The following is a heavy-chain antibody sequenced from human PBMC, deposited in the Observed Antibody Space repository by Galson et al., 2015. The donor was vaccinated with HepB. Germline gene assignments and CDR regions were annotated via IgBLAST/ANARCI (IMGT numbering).Heavy chain of an antibody. Sequence: LSLTCAVYGGSFSGYYWSWIRQPPGKGLEWIGEINHSGSTNYNPSLKSRVTISVDTSKNQFSLKLSSVTVADTAVYYCARGHTQQLVGGYFDYWGQGTLVTVSS. V-gene: IGHV4-34*01. CDR2: INHSGST. J-gene: IGHJ4*01. CDR3: ARGHTQQLVGGYFDY. D-gene: IGHD6-13*01. CDR1: GGSFSGYY.